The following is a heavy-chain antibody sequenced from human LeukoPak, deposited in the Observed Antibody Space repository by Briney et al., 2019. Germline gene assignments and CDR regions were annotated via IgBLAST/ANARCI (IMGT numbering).Heavy chain of an antibody. CDR2: IYSGGST. J-gene: IGHJ4*02. V-gene: IGHV3-53*01. D-gene: IGHD3-22*01. Sequence: GGSLRLSCAASGFTASSNYMSWVRQAPGKGLEWVSVIYSGGSTYYADSVKGRFTISRDNSKNTLYLQMNSLRAEDTAVYYCARDPQGLRSSGYSPRYFDYWGQGTLVTVSS. CDR1: GFTASSNY. CDR3: ARDPQGLRSSGYSPRYFDY.